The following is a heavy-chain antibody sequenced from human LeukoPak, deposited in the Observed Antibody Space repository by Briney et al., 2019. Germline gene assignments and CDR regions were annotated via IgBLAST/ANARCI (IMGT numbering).Heavy chain of an antibody. V-gene: IGHV3-49*04. CDR1: GFTFSSYE. Sequence: SLRLSCAASGFTFSSYEMSWVRQAPGKGLEGVGFIRSKAYGGTTEYAASVKGRFTISRDDSKSIAYLQMNSLKTEDTAVYYCTRVQGIVVPYDAFDIWGQGTMVTVSS. CDR3: TRVQGIVVPYDAFDI. D-gene: IGHD3-22*01. CDR2: IRSKAYGGTT. J-gene: IGHJ3*02.